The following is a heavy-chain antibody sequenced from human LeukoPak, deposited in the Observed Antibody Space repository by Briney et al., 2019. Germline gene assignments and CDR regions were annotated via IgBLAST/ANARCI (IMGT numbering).Heavy chain of an antibody. J-gene: IGHJ6*03. V-gene: IGHV3-21*04. Sequence: GGSLRLSCAASGFTFSSYSMNWVRQAPGKGLEWVSSISSGSTIYYADSVKGRFTISRDNAKNSLYLQMNSLRADDTAVYYCATEITPYYYMDVWGKGTTVTVSS. CDR3: ATEITPYYYMDV. CDR2: ISSGSTI. D-gene: IGHD5-24*01. CDR1: GFTFSSYS.